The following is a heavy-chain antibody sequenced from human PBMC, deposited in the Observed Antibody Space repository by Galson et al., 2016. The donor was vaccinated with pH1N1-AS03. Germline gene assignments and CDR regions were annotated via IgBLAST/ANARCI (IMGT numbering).Heavy chain of an antibody. J-gene: IGHJ6*02. V-gene: IGHV3-15*01. D-gene: IGHD1-14*01. CDR2: IKGKTDGGTV. CDR3: TTKPVSAMDV. CDR1: GFSFTNAW. Sequence: SLRLSCAASGFSFTNAWMSWVRQAPGKGLEWVGRIKGKTDGGTVDYAAPVKGRFTISRDDSETTLYQQMNSLKTEDTGVYYCTTKPVSAMDVWGQGTTVTVSS.